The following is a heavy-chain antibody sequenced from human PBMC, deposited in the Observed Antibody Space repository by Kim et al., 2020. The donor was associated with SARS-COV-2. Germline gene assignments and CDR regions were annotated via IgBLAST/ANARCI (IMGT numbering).Heavy chain of an antibody. V-gene: IGHV3-49*03. CDR1: GFTFGDYA. J-gene: IGHJ4*02. D-gene: IGHD3-3*01. Sequence: GGSLRLSCTASGFTFGDYAMSWFRQAPGKGLEWVGFIRSKAYGGTTEYAASVKGRFTISRDDSKSIAYLQMNSLKTEDTAVYYCTRVRRNYYDFWSGYFDYWGQGTLVTVSS. CDR3: TRVRRNYYDFWSGYFDY. CDR2: IRSKAYGGTT.